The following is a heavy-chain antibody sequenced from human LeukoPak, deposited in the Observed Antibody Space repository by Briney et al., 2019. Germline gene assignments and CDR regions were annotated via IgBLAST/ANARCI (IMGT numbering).Heavy chain of an antibody. D-gene: IGHD3-10*01. CDR3: ARDHNQYYYGSGVSGGWFDP. CDR1: GFTFSSYS. V-gene: IGHV3-48*01. J-gene: IGHJ5*02. CDR2: ISSSSSTI. Sequence: GGSLRLSCAASGFTFSSYSMNWVRQAPGKGLGWVSYISSSSSTIYYADSVKGRFTISRDNAKNSLYLQMNSLRAEDTAVYYCARDHNQYYYGSGVSGGWFDPWGQGTLVTVSS.